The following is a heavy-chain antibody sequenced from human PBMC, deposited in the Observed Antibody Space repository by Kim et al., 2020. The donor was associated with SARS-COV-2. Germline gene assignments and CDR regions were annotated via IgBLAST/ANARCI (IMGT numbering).Heavy chain of an antibody. CDR1: GSSISSSSSY. J-gene: IGHJ5*02. Sequence: SETLSLTCSVSGSSISSSSSYWGWIRQSPGKGLEWIGSIYHVGTTYYNPSLKSRVTISVDTSNNRFSLRLDSLTAADTAVYYCARHWYYFDINYFDPWG. CDR3: ARHWYYFDINYFDP. D-gene: IGHD3-22*01. CDR2: IYHVGTT. V-gene: IGHV4-39*01.